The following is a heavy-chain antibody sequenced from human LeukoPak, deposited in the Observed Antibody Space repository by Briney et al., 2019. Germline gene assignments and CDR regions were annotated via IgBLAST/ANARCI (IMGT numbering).Heavy chain of an antibody. V-gene: IGHV3-53*01. J-gene: IGHJ4*02. CDR1: GFSVTNNY. CDR3: ARGAATGPTLGFDY. CDR2: MYTGGTP. Sequence: PGGSLRLSCAASGFSVTNNYITWGRQAPGKGLEWVSVMYTGGTPYYADSVKGRFTISRDISKNTLYLQMTSLRAEDTAVYYCARGAATGPTLGFDYWGQGTLVTVSS. D-gene: IGHD6-13*01.